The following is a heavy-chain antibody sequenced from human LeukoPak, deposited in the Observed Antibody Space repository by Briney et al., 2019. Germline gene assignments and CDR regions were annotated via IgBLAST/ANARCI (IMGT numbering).Heavy chain of an antibody. V-gene: IGHV3-30*02. Sequence: GGSLRLSCAASGFTFSNYGMHWVRQAPGKGLEWVAFIRYDGSNKYYADSVKGRFTISRDNSKNTLYLQMDSLRAEDTAVYYCAKDPTQQLVPLPYYYYYMDVWGKGTTVTVSS. J-gene: IGHJ6*03. CDR3: AKDPTQQLVPLPYYYYYMDV. CDR1: GFTFSNYG. D-gene: IGHD6-13*01. CDR2: IRYDGSNK.